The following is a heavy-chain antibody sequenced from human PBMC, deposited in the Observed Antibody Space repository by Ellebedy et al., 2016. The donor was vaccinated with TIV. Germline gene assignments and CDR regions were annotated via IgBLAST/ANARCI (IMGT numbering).Heavy chain of an antibody. J-gene: IGHJ6*02. D-gene: IGHD4-17*01. CDR1: GHTFSSYY. CDR2: INPSGGST. CDR3: ARRPSISGDYGDYYYYGMDV. V-gene: IGHV1-46*01. Sequence: AASVKVSCKASGHTFSSYYMHWVRQAPGQGLEWMGIINPSGGSTSYAQKFQGRVTMTRDTSTSTVYMELSSLRSEDTAVYYCARRPSISGDYGDYYYYGMDVWGQGTTVTVSS.